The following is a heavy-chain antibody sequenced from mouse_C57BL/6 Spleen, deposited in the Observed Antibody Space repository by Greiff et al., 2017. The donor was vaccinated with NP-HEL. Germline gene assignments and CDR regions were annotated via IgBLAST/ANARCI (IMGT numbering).Heavy chain of an antibody. Sequence: QVQLQQSGTELVKPGASVKLSCKASGYTFTSYWMHWVKQRPGQGLEWIGNINPSNGGTNYNEKFKSKATLTVDKSSSTAYMQLSSLTSEDSAVYYCARGPLIYDGYCYFDYWGQGTTLTVSS. V-gene: IGHV1-53*01. CDR2: INPSNGGT. D-gene: IGHD2-3*01. CDR1: GYTFTSYW. CDR3: ARGPLIYDGYCYFDY. J-gene: IGHJ2*01.